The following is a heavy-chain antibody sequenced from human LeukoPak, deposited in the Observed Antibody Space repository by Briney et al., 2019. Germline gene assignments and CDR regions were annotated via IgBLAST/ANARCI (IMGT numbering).Heavy chain of an antibody. D-gene: IGHD2-15*01. CDR1: GGSITTYY. CDR3: ALGYCGGGSCYAREYFQH. CDR2: IYYSGST. Sequence: SETLSLTCTVSGGSITTYYWTWIRQHPGKGLEWIWDIYYSGSTYYNPSLKRRVTISVDTSKNQFSLRLSSVTAADTAVYYCALGYCGGGSCYAREYFQHWGQGTLVTVSS. V-gene: IGHV4-59*06. J-gene: IGHJ1*01.